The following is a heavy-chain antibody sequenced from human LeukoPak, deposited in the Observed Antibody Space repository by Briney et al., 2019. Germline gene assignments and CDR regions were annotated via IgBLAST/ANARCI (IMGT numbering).Heavy chain of an antibody. CDR3: ARDHSGSYGWFDP. V-gene: IGHV4-39*07. CDR2: IYHSGST. J-gene: IGHJ5*02. D-gene: IGHD1-26*01. Sequence: SETLSLTCTVSGGSISSGSYYWSWIRQPPGKGLEWIGSIYHSGSTYYNPSLKSRVTISADTSKNQFSLKLSSVTAADTAVYYCARDHSGSYGWFDPWGQGTLVTVSS. CDR1: GGSISSGSYY.